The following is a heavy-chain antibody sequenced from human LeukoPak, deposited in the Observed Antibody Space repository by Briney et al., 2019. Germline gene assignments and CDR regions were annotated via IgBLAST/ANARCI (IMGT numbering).Heavy chain of an antibody. CDR2: INHSGST. D-gene: IGHD2-2*01. CDR3: ARFIYPAFDIVVVPAATGWFDS. J-gene: IGHJ5*01. Sequence: PSETLSLTCAVYGGSFSGYYWSWIRQPPGKGLEWIGEINHSGSTNYNPSLKSRVTISVDTSKNQFSLKLSSVTAADTAVYYCARFIYPAFDIVVVPAATGWFDSWGQGTLVTVSS. CDR1: GGSFSGYY. V-gene: IGHV4-34*01.